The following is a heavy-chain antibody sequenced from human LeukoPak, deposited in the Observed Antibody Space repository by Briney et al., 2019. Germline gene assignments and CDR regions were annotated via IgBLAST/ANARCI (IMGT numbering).Heavy chain of an antibody. V-gene: IGHV3-7*01. CDR1: GFTFSSYW. Sequence: GGSLRLSCAASGFTFSSYWMSWVRQAPGKGLEWVANIKQDGSEKYYVDSVKGRFTISRDNSKNTLYLQMNSLRAEDTAVYYCTKGPAYYDFWKGYFDYWGQGTLVTVSS. D-gene: IGHD3-3*01. CDR3: TKGPAYYDFWKGYFDY. CDR2: IKQDGSEK. J-gene: IGHJ4*02.